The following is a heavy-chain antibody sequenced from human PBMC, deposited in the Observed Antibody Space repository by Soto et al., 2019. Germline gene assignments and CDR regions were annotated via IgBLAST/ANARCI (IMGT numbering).Heavy chain of an antibody. CDR1: GYSFAGYW. Sequence: PGESLKISCKGSGYSFAGYWITWVRQKPGKGLEWMGRIDPSDSQTYYSPSFRGHVTISVTKSITTVFLQWSSLRASDTAMYYCARQIYYSGTGSNFQYYFDSWGQGTPVTVSS. V-gene: IGHV5-10-1*01. D-gene: IGHD3-10*01. J-gene: IGHJ4*02. CDR2: IDPSDSQT. CDR3: ARQIYYSGTGSNFQYYFDS.